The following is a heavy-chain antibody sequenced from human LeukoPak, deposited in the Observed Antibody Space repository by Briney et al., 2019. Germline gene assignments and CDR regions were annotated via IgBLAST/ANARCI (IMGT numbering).Heavy chain of an antibody. V-gene: IGHV3-74*01. CDR3: ARVYSGYETYFDY. CDR2: INSDGSST. Sequence: GGSLRLSCAASGFTFSSYWMHWVRQAPGKGLVWVSRINSDGSSTSYADSVEGRFTISRDNAKNTLYLQMNSLRAEDTAVYYCARVYSGYETYFDYWGQGTLVTVSS. J-gene: IGHJ4*02. D-gene: IGHD5-12*01. CDR1: GFTFSSYW.